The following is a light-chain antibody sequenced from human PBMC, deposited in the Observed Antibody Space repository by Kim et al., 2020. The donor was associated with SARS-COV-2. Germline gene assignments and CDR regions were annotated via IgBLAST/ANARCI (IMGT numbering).Light chain of an antibody. J-gene: IGKJ4*01. V-gene: IGKV3-11*01. CDR3: QQRGTWPPALT. CDR2: DAA. CDR1: NNVDIN. Sequence: PEESATPSYKASNNVDINLAWYQQTPGQPPRLLIYDAAIRAAGIPDRFSGSGSGTDFTLTIGSLAPEDFAVYYCQQRGTWPPALTFGGGTKVDIK.